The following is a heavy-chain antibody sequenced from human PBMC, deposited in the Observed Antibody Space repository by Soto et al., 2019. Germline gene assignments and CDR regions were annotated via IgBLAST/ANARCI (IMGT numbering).Heavy chain of an antibody. V-gene: IGHV3-30-3*01. CDR3: ARDLSRGITMIALEIHY. D-gene: IGHD3-22*01. CDR2: ISYDGSNK. Sequence: QVQLVESGGGVVQPGRSLRLSCAASGFTFSNYAMHWVRQAPGKGLELVAIISYDGSNKYYAESVRGRFTVSRDNPKNTLYLQMSTLRPEDTAVYYCARDLSRGITMIALEIHYWGQRTLVTVSS. CDR1: GFTFSNYA. J-gene: IGHJ4*02.